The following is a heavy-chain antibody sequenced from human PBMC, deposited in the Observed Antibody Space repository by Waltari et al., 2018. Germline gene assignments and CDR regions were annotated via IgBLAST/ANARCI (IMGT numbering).Heavy chain of an antibody. Sequence: QVQLVQSGAEVKKPGASVKVSCKASGYNFTGYYMHWVRQAPGQGLEGMGWINPNSGGTNYAQKFQGRVTMTRYTSISTAYMELSRLRSDDTAVYYCRAAPKGGYYYGMDVWGQGTTVTVSS. CDR2: INPNSGGT. D-gene: IGHD2-15*01. CDR3: RAAPKGGYYYGMDV. V-gene: IGHV1-2*02. J-gene: IGHJ6*02. CDR1: GYNFTGYY.